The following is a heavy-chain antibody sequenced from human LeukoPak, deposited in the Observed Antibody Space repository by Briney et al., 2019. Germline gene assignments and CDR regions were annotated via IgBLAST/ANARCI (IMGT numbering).Heavy chain of an antibody. CDR2: IKQDGREK. V-gene: IGHV3-7*01. CDR1: GFTFRNYW. Sequence: GGSLRLSCAASGFTFRNYWMSWVRQAPGKGLEWVASIKQDGREKYFLESLKGRFTISRNNARNSLYLQMNSLRVEDTAVYYCASAGYSSSWYHYWGQGTLVTVSS. D-gene: IGHD6-13*01. J-gene: IGHJ4*02. CDR3: ASAGYSSSWYHY.